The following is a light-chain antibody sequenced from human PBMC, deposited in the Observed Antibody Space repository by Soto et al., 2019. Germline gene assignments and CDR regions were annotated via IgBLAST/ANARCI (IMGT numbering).Light chain of an antibody. J-gene: IGKJ1*01. CDR3: KQSYSSTWT. V-gene: IGKV1-5*03. Sequence: DIQMTQSPSTLSASVGDRVTITCRASQSISSWLAWYQQKPGKAPKLLIYKASSLHSGVPSRFSGSGSETDFTLTIRSLQPEDFATYSCKQSYSSTWTSGQGTKVDIK. CDR2: KAS. CDR1: QSISSW.